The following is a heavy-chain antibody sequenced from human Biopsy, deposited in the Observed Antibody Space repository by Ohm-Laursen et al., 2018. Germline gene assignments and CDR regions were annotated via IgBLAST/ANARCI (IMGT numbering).Heavy chain of an antibody. CDR1: GDSVTKYY. Sequence: ETLSLTCPVSGDSVTKYYWSWIRQPPGKGLEWIGHIYYSVMTNYNPSLQSRVSISVDTSRNQVSLTLSSVTAADTAVYYCARDSGILNYGNFKYYHYYGMDVWGQGTKVTVSS. CDR2: IYYSVMT. CDR3: ARDSGILNYGNFKYYHYYGMDV. J-gene: IGHJ6*02. V-gene: IGHV4-59*02. D-gene: IGHD4-11*01.